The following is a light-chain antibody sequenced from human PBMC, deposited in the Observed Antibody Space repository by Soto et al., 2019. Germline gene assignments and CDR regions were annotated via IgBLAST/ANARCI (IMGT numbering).Light chain of an antibody. V-gene: IGKV2-28*01. CDR3: MQALQTPLT. CDR1: QSLLYCNGYNY. J-gene: IGKJ4*01. Sequence: IGMTQSPLSLPGTPGEPASIPCRSSQSLLYCNGYNYLDWYLQKPGQSPQLLIYLGSNRASGVPDRFSGSGSGTDFTLKISRVEAEDVGVYYCMQALQTPLTFGGGTKVEIK. CDR2: LGS.